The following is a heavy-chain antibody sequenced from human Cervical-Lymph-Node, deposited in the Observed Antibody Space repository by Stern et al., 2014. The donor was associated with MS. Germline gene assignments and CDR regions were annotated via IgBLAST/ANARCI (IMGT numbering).Heavy chain of an antibody. CDR3: ARRTDYSDYGGELFDY. V-gene: IGHV5-51*03. D-gene: IGHD4-23*01. J-gene: IGHJ4*02. Sequence: VQLVQSGAEVKKPGESLKISCKSSGYRFTNYWIAWVRQVPGKGLEWMGIIYPGDSDTRYSPSFQGQVTISADKSISTAYLQWSSLKASDTAMYYCARRTDYSDYGGELFDYWGQGTLVTVSS. CDR1: GYRFTNYW. CDR2: IYPGDSDT.